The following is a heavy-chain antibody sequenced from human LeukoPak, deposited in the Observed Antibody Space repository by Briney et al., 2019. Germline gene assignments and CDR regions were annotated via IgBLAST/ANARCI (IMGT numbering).Heavy chain of an antibody. D-gene: IGHD3-22*01. CDR3: AKDGIYYDSSAYLDY. CDR1: GFTVSSNY. V-gene: IGHV3-53*01. J-gene: IGHJ4*02. CDR2: IYSGGST. Sequence: PGGSLRLSCAASGFTVSSNYMSWVRQAPGKGLEWVSVIYSGGSTYYADSVKGRFTISRDNSKNTLFLQMNSLRAEDTAVYYCAKDGIYYDSSAYLDYWGQGTLVTVSS.